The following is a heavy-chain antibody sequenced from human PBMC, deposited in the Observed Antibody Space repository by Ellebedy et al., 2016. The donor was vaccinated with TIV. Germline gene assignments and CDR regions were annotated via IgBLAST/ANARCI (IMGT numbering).Heavy chain of an antibody. J-gene: IGHJ4*02. V-gene: IGHV3-7*01. CDR2: IKQDRSEK. Sequence: GESLKISCTASGFTFSNYWMTWVRQAPGKGLEWVTNIKQDRSEKYYVDSVMGRFSISRDNTKNSLYLQMNSLTDEDTAVYYCARDQWLGRAYYFDSWGQGTLVTVSS. CDR1: GFTFSNYW. D-gene: IGHD6-19*01. CDR3: ARDQWLGRAYYFDS.